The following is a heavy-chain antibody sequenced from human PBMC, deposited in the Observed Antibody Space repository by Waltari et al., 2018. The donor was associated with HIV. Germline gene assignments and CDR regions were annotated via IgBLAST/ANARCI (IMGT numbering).Heavy chain of an antibody. D-gene: IGHD3-16*01. CDR1: GFPFSGSA. J-gene: IGHJ4*02. Sequence: EVQLVASGGGLVQPGGSLKLSCAASGFPFSGSAMHWVRQASGKGLEWVGRIRSKANSYATAYAASVKGRFTISRDDSKNTAYLQMNSLKTEDTAVYYCGGIPGGYWGQGTLVTVSS. V-gene: IGHV3-73*01. CDR2: IRSKANSYAT. CDR3: GGIPGGY.